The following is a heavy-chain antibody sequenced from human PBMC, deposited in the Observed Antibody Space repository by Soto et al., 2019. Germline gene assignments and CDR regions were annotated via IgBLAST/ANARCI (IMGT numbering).Heavy chain of an antibody. D-gene: IGHD5-18*01. V-gene: IGHV3-30-3*01. CDR2: ISYDGSNK. CDR3: ARDTAMVYYYYGMYX. CDR1: GFTFSSYA. J-gene: IGHJ6*02. Sequence: PGGSLRLSCAASGFTFSSYAMHWVRQAPGKGLEWVAFISYDGSNKYYADSVKVRFTISIDNSKNTLYLQMNSLRAEDTAVYYCARDTAMVYYYYGMYXWGQGTTFTVS.